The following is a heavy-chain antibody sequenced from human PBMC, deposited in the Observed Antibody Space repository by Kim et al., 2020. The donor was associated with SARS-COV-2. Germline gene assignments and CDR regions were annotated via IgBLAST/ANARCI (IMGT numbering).Heavy chain of an antibody. J-gene: IGHJ6*02. Sequence: SETLSLTCTVSGGSISSYYWSWIRQPPGKGLEWIGYIYYSGSTNYNPSLKSRVTISVDTSKNQFSLKLSSVTAADTAVYYCARGTGYSIYGMDVWGQGTT. D-gene: IGHD6-13*01. CDR2: IYYSGST. V-gene: IGHV4-59*01. CDR1: GGSISSYY. CDR3: ARGTGYSIYGMDV.